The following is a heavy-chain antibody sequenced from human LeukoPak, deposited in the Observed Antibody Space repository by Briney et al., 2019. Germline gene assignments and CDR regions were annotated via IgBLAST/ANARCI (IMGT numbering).Heavy chain of an antibody. V-gene: IGHV3-23*01. CDR2: IDTDASST. CDR1: GFTFSSYA. Sequence: GGSLRLSCAASGFTFSSYAMTWVRQAPGKGLEWVSAIDTDASSTKYAGSVKGRFTISRDNSKNTLYLQMNSLRAEVTAVYYCAKDWACDFWGQGTLVTVSS. D-gene: IGHD3-16*01. J-gene: IGHJ4*02. CDR3: AKDWACDF.